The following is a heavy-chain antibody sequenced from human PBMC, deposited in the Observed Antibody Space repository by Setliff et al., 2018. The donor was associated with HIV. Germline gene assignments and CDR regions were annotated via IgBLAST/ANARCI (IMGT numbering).Heavy chain of an antibody. V-gene: IGHV3-23*01. Sequence: PGGSLRLSCAASGFTFSSYEMNWVRQAQGKGLEWVSYIRGSGSGDTTHYADFVKGRFTISRDNSKNTVYLQMNSLRAEDMAIYYCAREDSGWYGSLDYWGQGTPVTVSS. CDR3: AREDSGWYGSLDY. D-gene: IGHD6-13*01. CDR2: IRGSGSGDTT. J-gene: IGHJ4*02. CDR1: GFTFSSYE.